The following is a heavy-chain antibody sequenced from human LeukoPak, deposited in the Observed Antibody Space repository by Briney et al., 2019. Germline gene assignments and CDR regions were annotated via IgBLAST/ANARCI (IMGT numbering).Heavy chain of an antibody. D-gene: IGHD5-24*01. V-gene: IGHV4-4*07. CDR1: GPSISSYY. CDR3: ARVELRRWLQTWYFDL. Sequence: PSPSLSLTRTLSGPSISSYYGGWVRQPAGEGREWLGRIYMRGSTTYNPSRKGRSTMSVATSKNQFALKLSSVTAADTAVYYCARVELRRWLQTWYFDLWGRGTLVTVSS. CDR2: IYMRGST. J-gene: IGHJ2*01.